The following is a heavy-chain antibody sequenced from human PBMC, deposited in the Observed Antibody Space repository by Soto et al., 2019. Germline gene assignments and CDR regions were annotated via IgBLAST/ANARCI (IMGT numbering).Heavy chain of an antibody. CDR3: ARDSGIPGRFWYFDM. CDR1: GYTFSDYF. Sequence: QVQLVQSGAEVKKPGASVKVSCKTYGYTFSDYFLHWVRQAPGQGPEWMGFVNPKRGGTEYAQKLQGRVTMTRDTSISTVYMDVSRLASDVTAVYYCARDSGIPGRFWYFDMWGRGTLVTVSS. CDR2: VNPKRGGT. D-gene: IGHD3-3*01. V-gene: IGHV1-2*02. J-gene: IGHJ2*01.